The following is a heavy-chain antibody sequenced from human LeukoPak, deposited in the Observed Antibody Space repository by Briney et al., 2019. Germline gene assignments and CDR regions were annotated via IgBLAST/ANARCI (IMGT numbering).Heavy chain of an antibody. CDR2: INPDGRTT. Sequence: PGGSLRLSCAASGFTFSDYYMQWFRQAPGKGLVWVSRINPDGRTTNYADSVKGRFTISRDNAKSTLYLQMNSLRGEDTAVYYCAREGAIIHGAFDIWGQGTMVTVSS. CDR3: AREGAIIHGAFDI. CDR1: GFTFSDYY. J-gene: IGHJ3*02. V-gene: IGHV3-74*01.